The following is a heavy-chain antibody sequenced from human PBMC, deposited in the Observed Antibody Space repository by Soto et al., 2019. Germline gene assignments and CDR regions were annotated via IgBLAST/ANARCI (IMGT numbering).Heavy chain of an antibody. Sequence: SVKVSCKASGGTFSNHLISWVRQAPGQRLEWMGTIIPLFGILNYAQKLQGRVTISADKSTSTAYMELSSLRSDDTAVYYCASGSLYGSGSYPVDYWGKEPWSPSPQ. CDR3: ASGSLYGSGSYPVDY. CDR2: IIPLFGIL. D-gene: IGHD3-10*01. J-gene: IGHJ4*01. CDR1: GGTFSNHL. V-gene: IGHV1-69*02.